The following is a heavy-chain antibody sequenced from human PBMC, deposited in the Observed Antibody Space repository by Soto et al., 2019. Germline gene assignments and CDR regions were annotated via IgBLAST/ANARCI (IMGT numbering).Heavy chain of an antibody. D-gene: IGHD3-22*01. CDR2: ISAHNGDT. J-gene: IGHJ4*02. CDR1: GYTFNYYG. CDR3: ARDWSRYFDSSGLMWFY. Sequence: EAAVNVSCKASGYTFNYYGISWVRQAPGQGLEWVGWISAHNGDTKYAQNLQGRLTLTTDTSTSTAYMELTSLTSDDTAVYYCARDWSRYFDSSGLMWFYWGQGTLVTVSS. V-gene: IGHV1-18*04.